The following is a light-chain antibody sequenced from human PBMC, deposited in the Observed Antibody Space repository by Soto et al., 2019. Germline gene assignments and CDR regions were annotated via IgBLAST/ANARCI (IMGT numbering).Light chain of an antibody. CDR2: AAF. CDR3: QQLYDYPIT. J-gene: IGKJ3*01. CDR1: QNIGKW. Sequence: QLTQSPSTLSASVGDRVTITCRASQNIGKWLAWYQQKPGKAPNLLISAAFSLENGVPSRFSGSGSGADFTLTISSLQPEDSGTYYCQQLYDYPITFGPGTKVDIK. V-gene: IGKV1-5*01.